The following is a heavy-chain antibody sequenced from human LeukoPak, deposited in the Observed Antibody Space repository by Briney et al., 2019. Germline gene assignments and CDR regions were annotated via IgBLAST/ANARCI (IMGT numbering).Heavy chain of an antibody. J-gene: IGHJ4*02. Sequence: SETLSLTCTVSGGSISSGGYYWSWIRQHPGKGLEWIGYIYYSGSTYYNPSLKSRVTISVDTSKNQFSLKLSSVTAADTAVYYCARISYSCSWYFDYWGQGTLVTVSS. V-gene: IGHV4-31*03. D-gene: IGHD6-13*01. CDR3: ARISYSCSWYFDY. CDR1: GGSISSGGYY. CDR2: IYYSGST.